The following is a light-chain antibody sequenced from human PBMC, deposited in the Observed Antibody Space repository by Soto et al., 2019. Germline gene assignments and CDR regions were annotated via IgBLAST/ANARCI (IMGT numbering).Light chain of an antibody. CDR2: GNS. V-gene: IGLV1-40*01. CDR3: QSYDSSLSGSV. J-gene: IGLJ3*02. Sequence: QSVLTQPPSVSGAPGQRVTISCTGSSSNIGAGYDVHWYQQLPGTAPKLLIYGNSNRPSGVPDRFSGSKSGTSASLAITGLRAEGEADYYCQSYDSSLSGSVFGGGTKVTVL. CDR1: SSNIGAGYD.